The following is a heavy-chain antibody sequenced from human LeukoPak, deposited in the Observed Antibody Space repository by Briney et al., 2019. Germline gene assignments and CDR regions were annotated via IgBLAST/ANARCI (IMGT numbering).Heavy chain of an antibody. V-gene: IGHV4-59*08. D-gene: IGHD4-17*01. CDR3: ARVGVTTGDGVDY. Sequence: SETLSLTCTVSGGSISSYYWSWIRQPPGKGLEWIGYIYYSGSTNYNPSLKSRVTISVDTSKNQFSLKLSSVTAADTAVYYCARVGVTTGDGVDYWGQGTLVTVSS. J-gene: IGHJ4*02. CDR1: GGSISSYY. CDR2: IYYSGST.